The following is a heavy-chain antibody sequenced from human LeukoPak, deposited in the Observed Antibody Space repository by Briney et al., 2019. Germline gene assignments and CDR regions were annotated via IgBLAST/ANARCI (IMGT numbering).Heavy chain of an antibody. CDR1: GGSISSGGYS. CDR3: ARAMAGLFDP. CDR2: IYYSGST. Sequence: SQTLSLTCAVSGGSISSGGYSWSWIRQPPGKGLEWIGYIYYSGSTYYNPSLKSRVTISVDTSKNQFSLKLSSVTAADTAVYYCARAMAGLFDPWGQGTLVTVSS. J-gene: IGHJ5*02. V-gene: IGHV4-30-4*07. D-gene: IGHD3/OR15-3a*01.